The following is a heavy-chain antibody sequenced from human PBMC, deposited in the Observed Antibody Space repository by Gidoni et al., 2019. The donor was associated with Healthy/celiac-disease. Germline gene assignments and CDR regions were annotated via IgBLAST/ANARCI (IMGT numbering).Heavy chain of an antibody. CDR3: ARGMAPNDAFDI. V-gene: IGHV4-4*02. Sequence: QVQLQESGQGLLKPSGPLSLTGAAAGGSISSSNWWSWVRQPPGQGLEWIGEIYHSGSTNYNPSLKSRVTISVDKSKNQFSLKLSSVTAADTAVYYCARGMAPNDAFDIWGQGTMVTVSS. CDR2: IYHSGST. D-gene: IGHD2-8*01. J-gene: IGHJ3*02. CDR1: GGSISSSNW.